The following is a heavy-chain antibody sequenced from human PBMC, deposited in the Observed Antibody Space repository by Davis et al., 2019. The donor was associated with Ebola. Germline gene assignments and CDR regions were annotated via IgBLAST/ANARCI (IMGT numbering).Heavy chain of an antibody. J-gene: IGHJ6*02. Sequence: SVKVSCKASGGTFSSYAISWVRQAPGQGLEWMGGIIPIFGTANYAQKFQGRVTITADKSTSTVYMELSSLRSEDTAVYYCANAIITIFGVVRRQGYYYGMDVWGQGTTVTVSS. CDR1: GGTFSSYA. V-gene: IGHV1-69*06. CDR2: IIPIFGTA. D-gene: IGHD3-3*01. CDR3: ANAIITIFGVVRRQGYYYGMDV.